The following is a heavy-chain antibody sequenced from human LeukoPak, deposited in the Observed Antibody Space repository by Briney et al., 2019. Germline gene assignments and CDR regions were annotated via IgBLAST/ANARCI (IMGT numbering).Heavy chain of an antibody. D-gene: IGHD3-3*01. V-gene: IGHV3-21*01. CDR2: ISSSSSYI. CDR1: GFTFSSYS. J-gene: IGHJ6*02. Sequence: GGSLRLSCAASGFTFSSYSMTWVRQAPGKGLEWVSSISSSSSYIYYADSVKGRFTISRDNAKNSLYLQMNSLRAEDTAVYYCARASPLRFLDVWGQGTTVTVSS. CDR3: ARASPLRFLDV.